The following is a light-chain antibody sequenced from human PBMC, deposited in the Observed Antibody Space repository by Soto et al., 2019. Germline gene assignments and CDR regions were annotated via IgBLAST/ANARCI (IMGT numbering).Light chain of an antibody. Sequence: DIQMTQSPSSLSASVGDRVTITCRSSQGISSYLAWYQQKLGKVPKLLISAASTLQSGVPSRFSGSGSGTDFTLNISSLQPEDVATYYCQKYSSVITFGQGTRLEIK. CDR3: QKYSSVIT. V-gene: IGKV1-27*01. CDR2: AAS. J-gene: IGKJ5*01. CDR1: QGISSY.